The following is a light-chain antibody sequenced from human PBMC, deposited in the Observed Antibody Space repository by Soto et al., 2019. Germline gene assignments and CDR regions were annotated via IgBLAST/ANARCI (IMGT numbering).Light chain of an antibody. CDR1: LGIASS. V-gene: IGKV1-9*01. Sequence: IQLTQAPSSLSASVGDRVTITCRASLGIASSLAWYQQNPGKPPKLLISAASTLQSGVPSRFSGSGSGTDFTLTISRLQPEDFATYYCQHLHTYPYTFRQGNKREIK. J-gene: IGKJ2*01. CDR3: QHLHTYPYT. CDR2: AAS.